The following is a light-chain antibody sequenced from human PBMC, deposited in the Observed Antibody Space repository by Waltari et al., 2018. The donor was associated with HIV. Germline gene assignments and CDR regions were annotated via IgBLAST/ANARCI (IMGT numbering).Light chain of an antibody. CDR2: EVS. V-gene: IGLV2-23*02. CDR1: RSAVGRYTL. CDR3: CSYAHNDPWV. Sequence: QSALTQPASVSGSPGQSITISCTGTRSAVGRYTLVSWYQHHPGKAPKLIISEVSKRPSGVSNRFSGSKSGTTASLTISGLQAEDEADYHCCSYAHNDPWVFGGGTRLTVL. J-gene: IGLJ3*02.